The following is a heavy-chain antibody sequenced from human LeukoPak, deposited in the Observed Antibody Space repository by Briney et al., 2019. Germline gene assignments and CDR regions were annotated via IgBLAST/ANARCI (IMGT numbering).Heavy chain of an antibody. D-gene: IGHD6-19*01. V-gene: IGHV1-8*01. Sequence: ASVKVSCKASGYTFTSYDINWVRQATGQGLEWMGWMNPNSDNTGYAQKFQGRVTMTRNTSISTAYMELSSLRSEDTAVYYCARVGIGSRGRPYSSGWADYWGQGTLVTVSS. J-gene: IGHJ4*02. CDR1: GYTFTSYD. CDR2: MNPNSDNT. CDR3: ARVGIGSRGRPYSSGWADY.